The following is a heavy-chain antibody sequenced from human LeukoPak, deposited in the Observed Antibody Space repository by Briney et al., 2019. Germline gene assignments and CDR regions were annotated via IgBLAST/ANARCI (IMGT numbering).Heavy chain of an antibody. CDR2: IIPIFGTA. Sequence: GASVKASCKASGGTFSSYAISWVRQAPGQGLEWMGGIIPIFGTANYAQKFQGRVTITADESTSTAYMELSSLRSEDTAVYYCASGQGGYCSSTSCYGLYRYWGQGTLVTVSS. CDR1: GGTFSSYA. J-gene: IGHJ4*02. D-gene: IGHD2-2*01. V-gene: IGHV1-69*13. CDR3: ASGQGGYCSSTSCYGLYRY.